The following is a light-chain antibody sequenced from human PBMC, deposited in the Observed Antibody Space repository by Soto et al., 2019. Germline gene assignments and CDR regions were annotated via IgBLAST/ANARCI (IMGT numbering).Light chain of an antibody. CDR2: DVS. CDR1: SSDVGGYGL. CDR3: CPSAGTFIWV. J-gene: IGLJ3*02. Sequence: QSALTQPRSVSGSPGQSVTISCTGTSSDVGGYGLVSWYQQYPGKAPKLIMFDVSGRPSGVPNRFSGSKSGNTASLTVSVLQAEDEGDYYCCPSAGTFIWVFGGGTQLTVL. V-gene: IGLV2-11*01.